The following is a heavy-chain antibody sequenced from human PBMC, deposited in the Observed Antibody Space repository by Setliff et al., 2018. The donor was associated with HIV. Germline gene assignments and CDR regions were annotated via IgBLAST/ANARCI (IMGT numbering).Heavy chain of an antibody. CDR1: GYSFTNYW. D-gene: IGHD2-2*01. CDR2: IFPGDSDT. V-gene: IGHV5-51*01. J-gene: IGHJ6*03. CDR3: ARQPGRAAMGRENYYYYYTDV. Sequence: GESLKISCTGSGYSFTNYWIGWVRQMPGKGLEWMGIIFPGDSDTRYSPSFQGQVTISADTSISTAYLQWRSLKASDTAMYYCARQPGRAAMGRENYYYYYTDVWGKGTTVTVSS.